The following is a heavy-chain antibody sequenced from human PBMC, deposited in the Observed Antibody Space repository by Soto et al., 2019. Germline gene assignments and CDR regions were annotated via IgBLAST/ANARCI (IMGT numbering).Heavy chain of an antibody. D-gene: IGHD5-12*01. CDR3: ARDAVISDIVATIYWFDP. V-gene: IGHV3-20*04. Sequence: GGSLRLSCAASGFTFDDYGMSWVRQSPGKGLEWVSGINWNGGSTGYADSVKGRFTISRDNAKNSLYLQMNSLRAEDTALYYCARDAVISDIVATIYWFDPWGQGTLVTVSS. CDR2: INWNGGST. J-gene: IGHJ5*02. CDR1: GFTFDDYG.